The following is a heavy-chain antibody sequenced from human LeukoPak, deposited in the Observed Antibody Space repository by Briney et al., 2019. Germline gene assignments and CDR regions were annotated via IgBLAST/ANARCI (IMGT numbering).Heavy chain of an antibody. J-gene: IGHJ3*01. V-gene: IGHV3-74*01. CDR1: GFTFNSYA. Sequence: GGSLRLSCAASGFTFNSYAMYWVRQAPGKGLVWVSLINADGSTTTYADSVKGRFTISRDNARNTVSLQINSLTIEDTAVYYCVVVVEPPDSDGFDVWGQGTMITVSS. CDR2: INADGSTT. CDR3: VVVVEPPDSDGFDV. D-gene: IGHD1-14*01.